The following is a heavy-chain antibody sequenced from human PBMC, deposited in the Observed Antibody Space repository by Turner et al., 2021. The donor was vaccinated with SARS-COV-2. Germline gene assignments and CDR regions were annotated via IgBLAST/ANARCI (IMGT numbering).Heavy chain of an antibody. CDR3: AKESGSYYYYYYGMDV. CDR1: GFTFSSYG. Sequence: QVQLVESGGGVVQPGRSLRLSWSASGFTFSSYGMHWVRQAPGKGLEWVAVISYDGSDKYYADSVKGRFTISRDNSKNTLYLQMNSLRAEDTAVYYCAKESGSYYYYYYGMDVWGQGTTVTVSS. J-gene: IGHJ6*02. D-gene: IGHD1-26*01. V-gene: IGHV3-30*18. CDR2: ISYDGSDK.